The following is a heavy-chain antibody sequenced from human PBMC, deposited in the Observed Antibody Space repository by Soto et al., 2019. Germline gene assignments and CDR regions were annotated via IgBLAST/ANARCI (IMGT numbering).Heavy chain of an antibody. V-gene: IGHV3-23*01. CDR1: GFTFSTYA. CDR3: AKAPHYDFWSGYNNCFDP. D-gene: IGHD3-3*01. Sequence: GGSLILSCAASGFTFSTYAMSWVRQAPGKGLEWVSAISGSGGSTYYADSVKGRFTISRDNSKNTLYLQMNSLRAEDTAVYYCAKAPHYDFWSGYNNCFDPWGQGTLVTVSS. CDR2: ISGSGGST. J-gene: IGHJ5*02.